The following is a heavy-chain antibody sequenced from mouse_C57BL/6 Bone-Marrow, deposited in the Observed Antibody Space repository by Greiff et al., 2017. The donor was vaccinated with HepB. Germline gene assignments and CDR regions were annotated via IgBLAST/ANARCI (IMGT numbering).Heavy chain of an antibody. CDR1: GYTFTSYW. CDR3: AREYYGSSRYYAMDY. J-gene: IGHJ4*01. CDR2: IYPGSGST. V-gene: IGHV1-55*01. Sequence: QVQLQQSGAELVKPGASVKMSCKASGYTFTSYWITWVKQRPGQGLEWIGDIYPGSGSTNYNEKFKSKATLTVDTSSSTAYMQLSSLTSEDSAVYYCAREYYGSSRYYAMDYWGQGTSVTVSS. D-gene: IGHD1-1*01.